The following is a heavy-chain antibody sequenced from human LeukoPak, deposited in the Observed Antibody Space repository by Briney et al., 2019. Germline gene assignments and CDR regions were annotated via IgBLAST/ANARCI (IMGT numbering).Heavy chain of an antibody. CDR3: AKYYGDYIRYFDY. CDR2: IRGSGDST. CDR1: GFTFSSYG. Sequence: GGSLRLSCAASGFTFSSYGMHWVRQAPGKGLEWVSAIRGSGDSTYFADSVKGRFAISRDNSKNTLYLQMNSLRAEDTAVYCCAKYYGDYIRYFDYWGQGTLVTVSS. V-gene: IGHV3-23*01. D-gene: IGHD4-17*01. J-gene: IGHJ4*02.